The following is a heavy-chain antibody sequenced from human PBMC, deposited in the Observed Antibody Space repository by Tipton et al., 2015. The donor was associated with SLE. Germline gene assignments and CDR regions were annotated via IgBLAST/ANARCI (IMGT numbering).Heavy chain of an antibody. CDR3: TKDRYSGTFNYFDN. Sequence: LRLSCAASGFTFRDYYMNWIRQAPGKGLEWIAYIGIGAHTIYYADSVKGRFTISRDDTNSSMYLQMSSLRAQDTALYYCTKDRYSGTFNYFDNWGQGTLVTVSS. V-gene: IGHV3-11*01. CDR2: IGIGAHTI. CDR1: GFTFRDYY. J-gene: IGHJ4*02. D-gene: IGHD1-26*01.